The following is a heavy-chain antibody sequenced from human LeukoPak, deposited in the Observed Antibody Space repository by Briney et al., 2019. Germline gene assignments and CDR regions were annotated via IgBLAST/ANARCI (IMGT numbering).Heavy chain of an antibody. CDR2: INPSGGST. Sequence: ASVTVSCKASGYTFTGYYMHWVRQAPGQGLEWMGVINPSGGSTNYAQKFQGRVTMTRDTSTSTVYMELSSLRSEDTAVYYCAGHGDYFDYWGQGTLVTVSS. J-gene: IGHJ4*02. CDR3: AGHGDYFDY. V-gene: IGHV1-46*01. CDR1: GYTFTGYY. D-gene: IGHD4-17*01.